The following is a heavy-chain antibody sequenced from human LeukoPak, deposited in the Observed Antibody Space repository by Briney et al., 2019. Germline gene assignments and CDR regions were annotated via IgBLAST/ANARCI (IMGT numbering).Heavy chain of an antibody. CDR2: IYSSGST. Sequence: ETLSLTCSVSGGPISGYYWSWLRQPAGKGLEWIGRIYSSGSTNYNHSLKSRFTISVDTSKKQFSLKLSSVTAADTALYVCARDYDYWGQGTLVTVSS. J-gene: IGHJ4*02. CDR3: ARDYDY. CDR1: GGPISGYY. V-gene: IGHV4-4*07.